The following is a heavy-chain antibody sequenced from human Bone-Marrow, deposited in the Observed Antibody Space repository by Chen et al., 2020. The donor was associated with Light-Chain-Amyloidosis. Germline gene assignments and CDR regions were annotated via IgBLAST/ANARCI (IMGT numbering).Heavy chain of an antibody. CDR2: ISYDGTNK. CDR3: VRDRDQFGSGTYSGAFDL. V-gene: IGHV3-30-3*01. Sequence: VQLVESGGGVVQPGKSLRLSCAASGFMFSNYAFHWARQAPGKGLEWVAVISYDGTNKYYADSVKGRFSISRDNFNNTLSVQMNALTLEDAALYYCVRDRDQFGSGTYSGAFDLWGHGTKVIVSS. D-gene: IGHD3-10*01. CDR1: GFMFSNYA. J-gene: IGHJ3*01.